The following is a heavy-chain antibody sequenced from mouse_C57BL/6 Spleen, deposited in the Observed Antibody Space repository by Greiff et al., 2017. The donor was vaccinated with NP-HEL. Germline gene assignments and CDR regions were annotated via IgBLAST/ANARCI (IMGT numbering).Heavy chain of an antibody. CDR1: GYTFTSYW. CDR2: IDPSDSYT. CDR3: ARRILRHWYFDV. D-gene: IGHD1-1*01. J-gene: IGHJ1*03. V-gene: IGHV1-69*01. Sequence: QVQLQQPGAELVMPGASVKLSCKASGYTFTSYWMHWVKQRPGQGLEWIGEIDPSDSYTNYNQKFKGKSTLTVDKSSSTAYMQLSSLTSEDSAVYYCARRILRHWYFDVWGTGTTVTVSS.